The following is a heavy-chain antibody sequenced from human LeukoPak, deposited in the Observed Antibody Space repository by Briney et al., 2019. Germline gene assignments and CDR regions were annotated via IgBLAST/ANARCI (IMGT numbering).Heavy chain of an antibody. D-gene: IGHD1-26*01. CDR3: ASSFHTTGTYGY. CDR1: GGSISSYY. V-gene: IGHV4-4*07. CDR2: IYTGGST. Sequence: SETLSLTCTVSGGSISSYYWSWIRQPAGKGLEWIGRIYTGGSTNYNPSLKSRVTMSVDTSKNQFSLKLSSVTAADTAVYYCASSFHTTGTYGYWGQGTLVTVSS. J-gene: IGHJ4*02.